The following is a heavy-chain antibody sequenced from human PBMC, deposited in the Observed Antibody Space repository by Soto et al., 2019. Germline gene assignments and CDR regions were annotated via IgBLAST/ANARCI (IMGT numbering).Heavy chain of an antibody. CDR1: GGSISSGDYY. CDR2: IYYSGST. CDR3: ARVRVGELSSYYLDY. V-gene: IGHV4-30-4*01. D-gene: IGHD3-16*02. Sequence: QVQLQESGPGLVKPSQTLSLTCTVSGGSISSGDYYWSWIRQPPGKGLEWIGYIYYSGSTYYNPSLTSRVTISVDTSKNQFSLKLSSVTAADTAVYYCARVRVGELSSYYLDYWGQGTLVTVSS. J-gene: IGHJ4*02.